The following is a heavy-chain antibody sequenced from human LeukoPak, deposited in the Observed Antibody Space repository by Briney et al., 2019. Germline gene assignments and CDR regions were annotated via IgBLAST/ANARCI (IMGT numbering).Heavy chain of an antibody. Sequence: GASVKVSCKASGGTFISYTISWVRQAPGQGLEWMGRIIPILGIANYAQKFQGRVTITADKSTSTAYMELSSLRSDDTAVYYCARDGILRWRGGGTQIPDYWGQGTLVTVSS. CDR1: GGTFISYT. CDR3: ARDGILRWRGGGTQIPDY. D-gene: IGHD4-23*01. J-gene: IGHJ4*02. V-gene: IGHV1-69*04. CDR2: IIPILGIA.